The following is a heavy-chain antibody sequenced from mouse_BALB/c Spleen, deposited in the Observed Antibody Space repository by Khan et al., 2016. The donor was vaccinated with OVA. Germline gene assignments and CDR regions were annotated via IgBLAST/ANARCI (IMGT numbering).Heavy chain of an antibody. CDR1: GFSLTNYG. CDR2: IWAGGST. V-gene: IGHV2-9*02. CDR3: ARETAYYGNYEAMDY. D-gene: IGHD2-10*01. Sequence: QVQLKQSGPGLVAPSQSLSITCTVSGFSLTNYGVNWVRQPPGKGLEWLGIIWAGGSTNYNSALMSRVRIRKDNAKSQVFLKMNSLQTDDTAMYYCARETAYYGNYEAMDYWGQGTSVTVSS. J-gene: IGHJ4*01.